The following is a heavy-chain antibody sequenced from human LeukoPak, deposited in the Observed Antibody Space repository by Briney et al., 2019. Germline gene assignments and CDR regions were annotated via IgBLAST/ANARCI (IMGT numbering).Heavy chain of an antibody. CDR3: ARLLWFGESLHAFDI. J-gene: IGHJ3*02. D-gene: IGHD3-10*01. V-gene: IGHV4-30-2*01. CDR2: IYHTGST. CDR1: GGSISSGGSS. Sequence: SETLSLTCAVSGGSISSGGSSWSRIRQPPGKGLEWIGYIYHTGSTYYNPSLKSRLTISVDKSENQFSLNLSSVTAADTAVYYCARLLWFGESLHAFDIWGQGTMVTVSS.